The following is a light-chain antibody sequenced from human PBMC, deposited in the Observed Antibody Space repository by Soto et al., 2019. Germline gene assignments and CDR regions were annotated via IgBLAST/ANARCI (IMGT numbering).Light chain of an antibody. J-gene: IGLJ1*01. CDR1: SSDVGGYNF. CDR2: EVI. V-gene: IGLV2-8*01. Sequence: QSALSQPPSASGSPGQSVTISCTGSSSDVGGYNFVSWYQHLPGKAPKLMIYEVIQRPSGVPDRFSGSKSGTSASLAISGLRSEDEADYYCATWDDSLSGHYVFGTGTKLTVL. CDR3: ATWDDSLSGHYV.